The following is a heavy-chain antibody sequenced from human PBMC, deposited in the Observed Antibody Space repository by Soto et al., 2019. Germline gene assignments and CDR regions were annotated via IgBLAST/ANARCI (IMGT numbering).Heavy chain of an antibody. V-gene: IGHV4-59*01. CDR3: ARLDYYGSGSQIDY. CDR1: GGSISSYY. D-gene: IGHD3-10*01. Sequence: SETLSLTCTVSGGSISSYYWSWIRQPPGKGLEWIGYIYYSGSTNYNPSLKSRVTISVDTSKNQFSLKLSSVTAADTAVYYCARLDYYGSGSQIDYWGQGTLVTVSS. J-gene: IGHJ4*02. CDR2: IYYSGST.